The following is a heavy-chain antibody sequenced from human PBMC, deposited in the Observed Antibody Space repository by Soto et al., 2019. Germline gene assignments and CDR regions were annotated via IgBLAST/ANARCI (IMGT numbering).Heavy chain of an antibody. J-gene: IGHJ3*02. V-gene: IGHV3-23*01. Sequence: PGGSLRLSCAASGFTFSNAWINWVRQAPGKGLEWVSAISGSGGSTYYADSVKGRFTISRDNSKNTLYLQMNSLRAEDTAVYYCAKSPGYCSGGSCYSVWWYAFDIWGQGTMVTVSS. D-gene: IGHD2-15*01. CDR1: GFTFSNAW. CDR2: ISGSGGST. CDR3: AKSPGYCSGGSCYSVWWYAFDI.